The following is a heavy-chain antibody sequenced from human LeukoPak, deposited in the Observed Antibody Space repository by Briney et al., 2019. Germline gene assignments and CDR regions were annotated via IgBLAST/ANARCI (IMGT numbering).Heavy chain of an antibody. Sequence: GGSLRLSCAASGFTFSSYSMNWVRQAPGKGLEWVSYISSNSSTIYYADSVKGRFTISRDNAKNSLYLQMSSLRDDDTALYYCARANGMDVWGQGTTVTVSS. J-gene: IGHJ6*02. V-gene: IGHV3-48*02. CDR3: ARANGMDV. CDR2: ISSNSSTI. CDR1: GFTFSSYS.